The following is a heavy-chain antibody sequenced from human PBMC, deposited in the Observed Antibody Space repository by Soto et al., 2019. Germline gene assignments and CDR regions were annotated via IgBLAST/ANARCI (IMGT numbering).Heavy chain of an antibody. J-gene: IGHJ4*02. Sequence: EVQLVESGGGLVKPGGSLRLSCAASGFIFSNAWMTWVRQAPGKGLEWVGRIKNKADGGTTDFAAPVKGRFFISRDDSKNTLYLKRNSMKAEDTAVYFCTTGWSSKDYWGQGTLVTVSS. D-gene: IGHD2-2*01. CDR2: IKNKADGGTT. CDR3: TTGWSSKDY. CDR1: GFIFSNAW. V-gene: IGHV3-15*01.